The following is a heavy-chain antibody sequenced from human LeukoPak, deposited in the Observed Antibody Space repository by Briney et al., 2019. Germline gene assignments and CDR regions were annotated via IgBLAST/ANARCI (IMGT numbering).Heavy chain of an antibody. D-gene: IGHD2-8*01. CDR3: ARLKLMVAPDY. V-gene: IGHV3-43*02. CDR1: GFTFDDYA. J-gene: IGHJ4*02. Sequence: PGWSLRLSCAASGFTFDDYAMHWVRQAPGKGLEWVSLISEDGGSTYYADSVKGRFTISRDNSKNSLYLQMNSLRAEDTALYYCARLKLMVAPDYWGQGTLVTVSS. CDR2: ISEDGGST.